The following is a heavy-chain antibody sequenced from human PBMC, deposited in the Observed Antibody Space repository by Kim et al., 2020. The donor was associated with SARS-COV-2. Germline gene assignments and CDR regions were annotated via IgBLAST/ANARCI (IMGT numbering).Heavy chain of an antibody. Sequence: SETLSLTCAVSGGSISSSNWWSWVRQPPGKGLEWIGEIYHSGSTNYNPSLKSRVTISVDKSKNQFSLKLSSVTAADTAVYYCARALYSSSWLRRTGWFDPWGQGTLVTVSS. CDR3: ARALYSSSWLRRTGWFDP. CDR2: IYHSGST. CDR1: GGSISSSNW. J-gene: IGHJ5*02. V-gene: IGHV4-4*02. D-gene: IGHD6-13*01.